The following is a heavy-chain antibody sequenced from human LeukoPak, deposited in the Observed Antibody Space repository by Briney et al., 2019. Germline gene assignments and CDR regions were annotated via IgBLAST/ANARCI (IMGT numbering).Heavy chain of an antibody. Sequence: GGSLRLSCAASGFTFSNYAMHWVRQAPGKGLEWVTFIRYDGSNKYYAESVKGRFTISRDNSKNTLYLQMSSLRAEDTSVYYCAKAIHSSSSGVVDYWGQGTLVTVSS. D-gene: IGHD6-6*01. V-gene: IGHV3-30*02. CDR3: AKAIHSSSSGVVDY. J-gene: IGHJ4*02. CDR2: IRYDGSNK. CDR1: GFTFSNYA.